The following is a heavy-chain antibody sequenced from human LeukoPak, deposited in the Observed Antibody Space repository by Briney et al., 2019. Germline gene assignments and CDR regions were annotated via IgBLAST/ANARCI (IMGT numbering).Heavy chain of an antibody. CDR3: ARIWQGYSYGYYYYYYMDV. V-gene: IGHV1-2*02. CDR2: INPNSGGT. D-gene: IGHD5-18*01. CDR1: GYTFTGYY. Sequence: ASVKVSCKASGYTFTGYYMHWVRQAPGQGLEWMGWINPNSGGTNYARKLQGRVTMTTDTSTSTAYMELRSLRSDDTAVYYCARIWQGYSYGYYYYYYMDVWGKGTTVTVSS. J-gene: IGHJ6*03.